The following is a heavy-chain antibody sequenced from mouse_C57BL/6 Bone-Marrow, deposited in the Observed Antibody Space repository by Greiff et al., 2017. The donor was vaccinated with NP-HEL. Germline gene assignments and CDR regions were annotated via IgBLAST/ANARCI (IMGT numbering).Heavy chain of an antibody. J-gene: IGHJ4*01. D-gene: IGHD2-5*01. CDR1: GYTFTDYY. CDR2: INPYNGGT. CDR3: AREVYSKKGMDY. Sequence: EVQLQQSGPVLVKPGASVKMSCKASGYTFTDYYMNWVKQSHGKSLEWIGVINPYNGGTSYNQKFKGKATLTVDKSSSTAYMELNSLTSEDSAVYYCAREVYSKKGMDYWGQGTSVTVSS. V-gene: IGHV1-19*01.